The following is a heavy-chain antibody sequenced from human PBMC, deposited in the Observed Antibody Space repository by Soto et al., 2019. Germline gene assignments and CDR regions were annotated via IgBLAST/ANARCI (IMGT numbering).Heavy chain of an antibody. D-gene: IGHD3-22*01. CDR2: VSHDGSNK. CDR1: GIIFSSYG. J-gene: IGHJ4*02. V-gene: IGHV3-30*18. CDR3: SNDTYYDSSSGYYIFDY. Sequence: QVQLVESGGGVVQPERSLRLSCAASGIIFSSYGMHWVRQAPGKGLEWVAVVSHDGSNKEYVGSGEGRFTISRDNSTNTRYLHMNSLRAEDTAVYYCSNDTYYDSSSGYYIFDYWGQGTLVIVSS.